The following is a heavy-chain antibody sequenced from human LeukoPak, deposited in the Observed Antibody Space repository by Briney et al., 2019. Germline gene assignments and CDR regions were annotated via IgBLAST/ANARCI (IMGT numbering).Heavy chain of an antibody. CDR3: ARDQGDSYAYGY. Sequence: GASVRVSCKASGGTFSSYAISWVRQAPGQGLEWVGRIIPILGIANYAQKFQGRVTITTDESTSTAYMELSSLRSEDTAVYYCARDQGDSYAYGYWGQGTLVTVSS. D-gene: IGHD5-18*01. CDR1: GGTFSSYA. V-gene: IGHV1-69*04. J-gene: IGHJ4*02. CDR2: IIPILGIA.